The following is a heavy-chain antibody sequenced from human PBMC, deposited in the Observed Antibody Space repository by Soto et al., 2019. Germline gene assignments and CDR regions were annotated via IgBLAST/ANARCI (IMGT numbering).Heavy chain of an antibody. J-gene: IGHJ4*02. D-gene: IGHD2-21*01. V-gene: IGHV4-39*01. CDR1: GDAISIRSYY. CDR2: IYYSGST. Sequence: SETLSLTCTVTGDAISIRSYYLGWIRQPPGKGLEWIGSIYYSGSTYNNPSLRSRVSMSIDTSKDQFSLKLKSVTAADTALYFCARQRTSVVNKAYFDVWGPVSLVAVSS. CDR3: ARQRTSVVNKAYFDV.